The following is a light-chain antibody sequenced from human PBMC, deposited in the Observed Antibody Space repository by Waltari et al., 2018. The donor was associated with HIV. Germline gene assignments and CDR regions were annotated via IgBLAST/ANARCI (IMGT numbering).Light chain of an antibody. Sequence: QSVLTQPPSASGTPGQRVTISCSGSTSNIGRNTVSWYQQLPGTAPKLLIYSDDQRPSGVPDRFSGSKSGTSASLAISGLQSEDEADYYCAVWDDGLNGPEFGGGTKLTVL. V-gene: IGLV1-44*01. CDR3: AVWDDGLNGPE. J-gene: IGLJ3*02. CDR2: SDD. CDR1: TSNIGRNT.